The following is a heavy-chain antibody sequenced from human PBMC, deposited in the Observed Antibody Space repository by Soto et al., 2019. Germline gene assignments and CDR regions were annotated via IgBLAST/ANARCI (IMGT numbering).Heavy chain of an antibody. D-gene: IGHD3-3*01. Sequence: GGSLRLSCAASGFTFSSYAMSWVRQDPGKGLEWVSAISGSGGSTYYADSVKGRFTISRDNSKNTLYLQLNSLRAEDTAVYYFAKEPSYDSWSSIGGFDDRDQGSLFTVSS. CDR2: ISGSGGST. J-gene: IGHJ4*02. V-gene: IGHV3-23*01. CDR3: AKEPSYDSWSSIGGFDD. CDR1: GFTFSSYA.